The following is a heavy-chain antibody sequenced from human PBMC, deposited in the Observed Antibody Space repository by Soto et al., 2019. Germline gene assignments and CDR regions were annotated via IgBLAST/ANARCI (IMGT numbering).Heavy chain of an antibody. CDR1: GLTFSSYA. V-gene: IGHV3-23*01. D-gene: IGHD3-9*01. J-gene: IGHJ4*02. CDR3: AKDKNPTGYSLYYFDN. Sequence: GGSLRLSCAASGLTFSSYAMSWVRQAPGRGLEWVSAISGSGDSTSYADSVKGRFTISRDNSKNTLYLQMNSLRAEDTAVYYCAKDKNPTGYSLYYFDNWGQGTLVTVSS. CDR2: ISGSGDST.